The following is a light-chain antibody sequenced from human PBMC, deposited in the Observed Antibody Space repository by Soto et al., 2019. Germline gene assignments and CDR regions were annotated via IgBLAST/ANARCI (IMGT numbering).Light chain of an antibody. CDR1: NSNIGSNT. CDR3: QSFDSRLNKYV. V-gene: IGLV1-44*01. CDR2: YDN. Sequence: QSVLTQPPSASGTPGQRVTIACSGSNSNIGSNTVNWYQQLPGTAPKLLIYYDNLRPSGVPDRISGSKSGTSASLAISGLQSDDEADYYCQSFDSRLNKYVFGTGTKVTVL. J-gene: IGLJ1*01.